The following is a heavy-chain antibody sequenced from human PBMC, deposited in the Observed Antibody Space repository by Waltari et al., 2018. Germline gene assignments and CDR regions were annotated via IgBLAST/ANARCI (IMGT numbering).Heavy chain of an antibody. CDR1: GYTFTSYA. J-gene: IGHJ6*02. D-gene: IGHD3-22*01. Sequence: QVQLVQSGSELKKPGASVKVSCKASGYTFTSYAMNWVRQAPAQGLEWMGWINTNTGNPTYAQGFTGRFVFSLDTSVSTAYLQISSLKAEDTAVYYCARATMYYDSSGYYPGYYYYGMDVWGQGTTVTVSS. CDR3: ARATMYYDSSGYYPGYYYYGMDV. CDR2: INTNTGNP. V-gene: IGHV7-4-1*02.